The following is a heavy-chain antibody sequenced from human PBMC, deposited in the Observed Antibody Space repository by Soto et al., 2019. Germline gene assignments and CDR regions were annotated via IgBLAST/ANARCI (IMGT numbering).Heavy chain of an antibody. J-gene: IGHJ5*02. V-gene: IGHV3-74*01. CDR2: INNDGSDA. CDR3: VRDKPHNWFDP. CDR1: GFTFSTYW. Sequence: HPGGSLRLSCAASGFTFSTYWMHWVRQAPGKGLVWVSRINNDGSDATYADSVKGRFTISRDNAKNTVYLQMNSLRAEDTAVYYCVRDKPHNWFDPWGQGTPVTVSS.